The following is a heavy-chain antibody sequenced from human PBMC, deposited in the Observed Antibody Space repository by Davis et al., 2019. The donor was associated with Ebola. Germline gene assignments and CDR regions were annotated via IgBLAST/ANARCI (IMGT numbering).Heavy chain of an antibody. CDR3: ASLRRTITGMDDAFDI. V-gene: IGHV5-51*01. D-gene: IGHD1-1*01. J-gene: IGHJ3*02. CDR1: GYRFTSYW. Sequence: KVSCKTSGYRFTSYWIGWVRQMPGKGLEWMGIIYTGDSDTRYSPSFRGQVTISADRSIKTAFLQWSSLKASDTAMYYCASLRRTITGMDDAFDIWGQGTMVTVSS. CDR2: IYTGDSDT.